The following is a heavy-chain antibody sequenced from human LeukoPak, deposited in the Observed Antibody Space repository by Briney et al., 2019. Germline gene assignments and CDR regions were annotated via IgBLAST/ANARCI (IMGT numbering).Heavy chain of an antibody. CDR1: GGSFSGYY. D-gene: IGHD5-18*01. CDR3: ARVRNYGYTYDY. CDR2: IYHSGST. V-gene: IGHV4-38-2*01. Sequence: SETLSLTCAVYGGSFSGYYWGWIRRPPGKGLEWIGSIYHSGSTYYNPSLKSRATISVDTSKNQFSLKLSSVTAADTAVYYCARVRNYGYTYDYWGQGTLVTVSS. J-gene: IGHJ4*02.